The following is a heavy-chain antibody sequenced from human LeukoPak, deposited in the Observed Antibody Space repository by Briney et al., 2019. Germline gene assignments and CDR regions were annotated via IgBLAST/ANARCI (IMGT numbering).Heavy chain of an antibody. V-gene: IGHV3-21*01. J-gene: IGHJ4*02. CDR1: GFTSSSYS. Sequence: GGSLRLSCAASGFTSSSYSMNWVRQAPGKGLEWVSSISSSSSYIYYADSVKGRFTISRDNAKNSLYLQMNSLRAEDTAVYYCARGRPGIAAVVNYWGQGTLVTVSS. CDR2: ISSSSSYI. D-gene: IGHD6-13*01. CDR3: ARGRPGIAAVVNY.